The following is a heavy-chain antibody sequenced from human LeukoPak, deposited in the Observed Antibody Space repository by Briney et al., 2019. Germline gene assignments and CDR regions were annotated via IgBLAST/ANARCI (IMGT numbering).Heavy chain of an antibody. J-gene: IGHJ4*02. CDR3: AREEAAAGLFDY. Sequence: GASVKVSCKASGGTFSSYAISWVRQAPGERLEWMGWSNAGNGNTKYSQKFQGRVTITRDTSASTVYMELSSLRSEDTAVYYCAREEAAAGLFDYWGQGTLVSVSS. D-gene: IGHD6-13*01. CDR2: SNAGNGNT. CDR1: GGTFSSYA. V-gene: IGHV1-3*01.